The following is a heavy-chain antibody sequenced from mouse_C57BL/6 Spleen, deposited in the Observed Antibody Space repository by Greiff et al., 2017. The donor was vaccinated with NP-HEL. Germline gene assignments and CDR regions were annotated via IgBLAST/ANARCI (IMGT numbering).Heavy chain of an antibody. D-gene: IGHD1-1*01. CDR1: GYTFTSYW. Sequence: VQLQQPGTELVKPGASVKLSCKASGYTFTSYWMHWVKQRPGQGLEWIGNINPSNGGTNYNEKFKSKATLTVDKSSSTAYMQLSSLTSEDSAVYYCARFTTVVATRWYFDVWGTGTTVTVSS. CDR2: INPSNGGT. J-gene: IGHJ1*03. V-gene: IGHV1-53*01. CDR3: ARFTTVVATRWYFDV.